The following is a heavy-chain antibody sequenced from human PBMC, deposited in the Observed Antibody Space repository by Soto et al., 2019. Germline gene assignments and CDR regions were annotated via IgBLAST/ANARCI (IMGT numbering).Heavy chain of an antibody. CDR3: ARDHRVVITVFDY. Sequence: GGSLRLSCAASGFTFSSYWMSWVRQAPGKGLEWVANIKQDGSEKYYVDSVKGRFTISRDNAKNSLYLQMNSLRAEDTAVYYCARDHRVVITVFDYWGQGTLVTVSS. CDR2: IKQDGSEK. V-gene: IGHV3-7*01. D-gene: IGHD3-22*01. CDR1: GFTFSSYW. J-gene: IGHJ4*02.